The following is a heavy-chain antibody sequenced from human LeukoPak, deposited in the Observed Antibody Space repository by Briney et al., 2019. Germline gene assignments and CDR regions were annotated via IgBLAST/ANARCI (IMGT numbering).Heavy chain of an antibody. CDR2: SNPNTGGT. D-gene: IGHD4-17*01. Sequence: ASVTVSCTASGYTFTVHFLRWVRPAPGQGLEWMGRSNPNTGGTNYAQRFQDRVIMTRDTSISTAYMELSRLTSDDTAVYYCARGDYAHYGGGDYWGQGTLVTVSS. J-gene: IGHJ4*02. CDR3: ARGDYAHYGGGDY. V-gene: IGHV1-2*06. CDR1: GYTFTVHF.